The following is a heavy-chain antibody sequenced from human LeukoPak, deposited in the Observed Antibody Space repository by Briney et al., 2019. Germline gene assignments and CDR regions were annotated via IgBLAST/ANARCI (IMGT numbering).Heavy chain of an antibody. CDR3: VRDSPSGFFDL. J-gene: IGHJ2*01. CDR2: INPDGTVT. V-gene: IGHV3-74*01. Sequence: GGSLRLSCAASGFTFNTYWMHWVRQAPGKGLVWVSPINPDGTVTTYADSVKGRFTISRDNAKNTLCLQMNSLKAEDTAVYYCVRDSPSGFFDLWGRGTLVTVSS. CDR1: GFTFNTYW. D-gene: IGHD6-19*01.